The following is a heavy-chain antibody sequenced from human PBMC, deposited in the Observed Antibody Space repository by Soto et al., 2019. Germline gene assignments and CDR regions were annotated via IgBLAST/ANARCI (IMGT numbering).Heavy chain of an antibody. Sequence: QLQLQESGSGLVKPSQTLSLTCAVSGGSISSGGYSWSWIRQPPGKGLEWIGYIYHSGSTYYNPSLKSRVTISVDRAKNQFSLKLGSVTAADTAVYYCARVFVREDTALYYFDYWGQGTLVTVSS. D-gene: IGHD5-18*01. CDR3: ARVFVREDTALYYFDY. CDR1: GGSISSGGYS. J-gene: IGHJ4*02. V-gene: IGHV4-30-2*01. CDR2: IYHSGST.